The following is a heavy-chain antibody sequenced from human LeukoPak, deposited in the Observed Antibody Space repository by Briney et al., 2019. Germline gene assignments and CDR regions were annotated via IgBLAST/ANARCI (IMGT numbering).Heavy chain of an antibody. CDR2: IYHSGST. J-gene: IGHJ6*03. Sequence: SETLSLTCTVSGGSISSGGYYWSWIRQPPGKGLEWIGYIYHSGSTYYNPSLKSRVTISVDRSKNQFSLKLSSVTAADTAVYYCARENRWDHYMDVWGKGTTVTVSS. V-gene: IGHV4-30-2*01. CDR3: ARENRWDHYMDV. D-gene: IGHD1-26*01. CDR1: GGSISSGGYY.